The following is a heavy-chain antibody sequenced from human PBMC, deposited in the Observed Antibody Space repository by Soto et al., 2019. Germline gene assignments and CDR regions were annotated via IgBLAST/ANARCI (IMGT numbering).Heavy chain of an antibody. Sequence: ASVKVSCKVSGYTLTELSMHWVRQAPGKGLEWMGGFDPEDGETIYAQKFQGRVTMTEDTSTDTAYMELSSLRSEDTAVYYCATAIVGATTGESYFDYWGQGTLVTVSS. CDR2: FDPEDGET. J-gene: IGHJ4*02. CDR1: GYTLTELS. V-gene: IGHV1-24*01. D-gene: IGHD1-26*01. CDR3: ATAIVGATTGESYFDY.